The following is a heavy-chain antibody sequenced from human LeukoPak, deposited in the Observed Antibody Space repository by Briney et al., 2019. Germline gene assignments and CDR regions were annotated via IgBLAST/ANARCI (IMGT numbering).Heavy chain of an antibody. V-gene: IGHV1-69*13. D-gene: IGHD3-10*01. CDR2: IIPIFGTA. Sequence: EASVNVSCKASGGTFSSYAISWVRQAPGQGLEWMGGIIPIFGTANYAQKFQGRVTITADESTSTAYMELSSLRSEDTAVYYCARDRSVYYGSGSYFGYWGQGTLVTVSS. J-gene: IGHJ4*02. CDR3: ARDRSVYYGSGSYFGY. CDR1: GGTFSSYA.